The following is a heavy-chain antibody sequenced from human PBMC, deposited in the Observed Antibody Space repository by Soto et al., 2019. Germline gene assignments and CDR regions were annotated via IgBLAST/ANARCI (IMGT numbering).Heavy chain of an antibody. CDR1: GFTFSNYF. CDR3: ATDLRVRGLYGMDV. CDR2: ISDDGSNI. V-gene: IGHV3-30-3*01. J-gene: IGHJ6*02. D-gene: IGHD3-16*01. Sequence: QVPLVESGGGVVQPGRSLRLSCAASGFTFSNYFIHWVRQAPGKGLEWVAFISDDGSNIHYGDSVRGRFTISRDNSKNTVYLQMNSLRPDDTAVYCCATDLRVRGLYGMDVWGQGTTVTVSS.